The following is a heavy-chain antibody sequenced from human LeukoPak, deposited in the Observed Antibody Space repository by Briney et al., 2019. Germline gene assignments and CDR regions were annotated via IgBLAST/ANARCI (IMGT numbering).Heavy chain of an antibody. D-gene: IGHD6-19*01. Sequence: SETLSLTCTVSGGSISSSSYYWGWIRQPPGKGLEWIGSIYYSGSTNYNPSLKSRVTISVDTSKNQFSLKLSSVTAADTAVYYCARGVLRFVAVARPRYFDYWGQGTLVTVSS. J-gene: IGHJ4*02. CDR3: ARGVLRFVAVARPRYFDY. V-gene: IGHV4-39*07. CDR2: IYYSGST. CDR1: GGSISSSSYY.